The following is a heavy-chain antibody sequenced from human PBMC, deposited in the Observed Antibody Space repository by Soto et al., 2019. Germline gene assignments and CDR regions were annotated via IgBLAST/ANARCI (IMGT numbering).Heavy chain of an antibody. V-gene: IGHV1-8*01. CDR1: GYTFTSYD. CDR2: MNPNSGNT. Sequence: QVQLVQSGAELKKPGASVKVSCKASGYTFTSYDINWVRQATGQGLEWMGWMNPNSGNTVYAQKFQGRVTMTRNTSTSTAYMEVSSLRSEDTAVYYCARERAIVVVPAADYFYYGMDVWGQGTTVTVSS. D-gene: IGHD2-2*01. CDR3: ARERAIVVVPAADYFYYGMDV. J-gene: IGHJ6*02.